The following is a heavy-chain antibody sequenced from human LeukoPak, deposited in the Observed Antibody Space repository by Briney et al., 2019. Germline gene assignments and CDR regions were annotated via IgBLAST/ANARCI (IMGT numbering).Heavy chain of an antibody. Sequence: GGSLRLSCAASGFTFSDHYMDWVRQAPGKGLEWVGRTKNKGQSHITDYAASVKGRFFSSRDDSKNSLYLQMNSLQTDDTGIYYCARDTAAALDFWGQGILVPVSS. V-gene: IGHV3-72*01. CDR2: TKNKGQSHIT. J-gene: IGHJ4*02. D-gene: IGHD6-6*01. CDR3: ARDTAAALDF. CDR1: GFTFSDHY.